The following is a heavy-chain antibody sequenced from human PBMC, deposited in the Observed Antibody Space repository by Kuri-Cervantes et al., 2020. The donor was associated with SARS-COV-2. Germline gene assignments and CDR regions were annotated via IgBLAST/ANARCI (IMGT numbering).Heavy chain of an antibody. Sequence: GGPLRLSCSPSGFTFSSYAMHWVRQAPGKGLEWVSYISSSGSTIYYADSVKGRFTISRDNSKNTLYLQMNSLRAEDTAVYYCARATWVAVAGMDTFDIWGQGTMVTVSS. J-gene: IGHJ3*02. CDR2: ISSSGSTI. V-gene: IGHV3-48*01. CDR3: ARATWVAVAGMDTFDI. CDR1: GFTFSSYA. D-gene: IGHD6-19*01.